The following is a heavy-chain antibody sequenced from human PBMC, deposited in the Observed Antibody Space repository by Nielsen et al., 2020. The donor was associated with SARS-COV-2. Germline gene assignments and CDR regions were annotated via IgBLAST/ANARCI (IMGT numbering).Heavy chain of an antibody. Sequence: SETLSLTCAVSGGSFTAYYWSWIRQPPGKGLEWIGEINHSGDTNNNPSLRSRVTVSRDTSKNQFSLKLSSVTAADTAVYYCAGGFYDSRGYNLVYWGQGTLATVSS. CDR2: INHSGDT. V-gene: IGHV4-34*01. CDR3: AGGFYDSRGYNLVY. D-gene: IGHD3-22*01. J-gene: IGHJ4*02. CDR1: GGSFTAYY.